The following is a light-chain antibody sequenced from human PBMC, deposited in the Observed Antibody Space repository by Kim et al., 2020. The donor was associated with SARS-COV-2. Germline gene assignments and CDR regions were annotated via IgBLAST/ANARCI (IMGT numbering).Light chain of an antibody. Sequence: PGGTVTLTCASNTGGGTSDHYPYWFQQKPGQAPKTLIYDTDNKHSWTPARFSGSLLGGKAALSLSGAQPEDEAEYFCSLYYSGIVIFGGGTQLTVL. J-gene: IGLJ2*01. CDR1: TGGGTSDHY. CDR2: DTD. CDR3: SLYYSGIVI. V-gene: IGLV7-46*01.